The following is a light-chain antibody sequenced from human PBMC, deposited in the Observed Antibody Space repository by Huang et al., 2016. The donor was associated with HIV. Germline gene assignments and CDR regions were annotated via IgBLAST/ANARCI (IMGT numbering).Light chain of an antibody. V-gene: IGKV1-NL1*01. CDR2: AAY. Sequence: DIQMTQSPSSLSASVGDRVTITCRASQDISNSLGWYQQKPGKAPKRLLYAAYTLESGVPSRFSCSGSGTDYTLTISSLQPEDFATYYCQQYYTIRAFGQGTKVEIK. J-gene: IGKJ1*01. CDR3: QQYYTIRA. CDR1: QDISNS.